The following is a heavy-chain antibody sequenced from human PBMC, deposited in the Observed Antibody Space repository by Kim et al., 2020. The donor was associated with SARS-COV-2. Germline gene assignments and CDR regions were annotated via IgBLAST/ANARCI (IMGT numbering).Heavy chain of an antibody. CDR2: WYN. V-gene: IGHV6-1*01. Sequence: WYNDYAVSVKSRITINPDTSKTQFSLQLNSVTPEDTAVYYCARDRNWFDPWGQGTLVTVSS. CDR3: ARDRNWFDP. J-gene: IGHJ5*02.